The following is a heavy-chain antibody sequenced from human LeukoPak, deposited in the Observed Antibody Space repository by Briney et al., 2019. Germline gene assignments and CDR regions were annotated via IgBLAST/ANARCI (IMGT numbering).Heavy chain of an antibody. J-gene: IGHJ4*02. CDR3: TRVVSSSGWGTYSDY. D-gene: IGHD6-19*01. V-gene: IGHV4-59*01. CDR1: GGSISSYS. Sequence: PSETLSLTCTVSGGSISSYSWSWIRQPPGKGLEWIGNIYYSGNTNYNPSLKSRVTISVDTSKNQFSLKLSSVTAADTAVYYCTRVVSSSGWGTYSDYWGQGTLVTVSS. CDR2: IYYSGNT.